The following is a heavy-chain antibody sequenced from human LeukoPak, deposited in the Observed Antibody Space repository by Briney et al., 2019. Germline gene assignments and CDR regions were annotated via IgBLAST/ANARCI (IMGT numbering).Heavy chain of an antibody. CDR1: GYTFTSYD. D-gene: IGHD6-6*01. J-gene: IGHJ5*02. CDR2: MNPNSGNT. Sequence: GASVKVSCKASGYTFTSYDINWVRQATGQGLEWMGWMNPNSGNTGYAQKFQGRVTMTTDTSTSTAYMELSSLRSDDTAVYYCARDREAARPGWFDPWGQGTLVTVSS. V-gene: IGHV1-8*01. CDR3: ARDREAARPGWFDP.